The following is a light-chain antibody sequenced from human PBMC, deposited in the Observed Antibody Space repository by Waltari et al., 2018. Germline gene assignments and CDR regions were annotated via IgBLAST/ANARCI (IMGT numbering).Light chain of an antibody. CDR1: QDISTY. V-gene: IGKV1-9*01. Sequence: DIQLTQSPSFVSASVGDRVTITCRASQDISTYVAWYQQKPGKAPSLLIFAASTLQSGVPSRFSGIGSGTEFTLTISSLHPEDFATYYCQQVNSYPVTFGPGTKVDIK. CDR3: QQVNSYPVT. CDR2: AAS. J-gene: IGKJ3*01.